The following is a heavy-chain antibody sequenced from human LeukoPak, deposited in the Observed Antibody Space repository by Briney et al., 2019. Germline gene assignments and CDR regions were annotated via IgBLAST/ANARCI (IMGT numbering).Heavy chain of an antibody. V-gene: IGHV3-7*03. Sequence: QPGGSLRLSCAASGFTFSSYWMSWVRQAPGKGLEWVANIKQDGSEKYYVDSVKGRFTISRDNAKNSLYLQMNSLRAEDTAVYYCARDRDGYNHYFDYWGQGTLVTVSS. D-gene: IGHD5-24*01. J-gene: IGHJ4*02. CDR2: IKQDGSEK. CDR3: ARDRDGYNHYFDY. CDR1: GFTFSSYW.